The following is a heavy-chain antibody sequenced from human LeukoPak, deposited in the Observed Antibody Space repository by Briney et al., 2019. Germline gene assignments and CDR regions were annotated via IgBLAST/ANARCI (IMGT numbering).Heavy chain of an antibody. V-gene: IGHV1-18*03. CDR2: ISAHNGNT. Sequence: GASVKVSCKASGYTFTTYGISWVRQAPGQGLEWMGWISAHNGNTNYAQKLQGRVTMTTDTSTSTAYMELRSLRSDDMAVYYCARDLHLTNLAVAGIINFDYWGQGTLVTVSS. D-gene: IGHD6-19*01. CDR1: GYTFTTYG. J-gene: IGHJ4*02. CDR3: ARDLHLTNLAVAGIINFDY.